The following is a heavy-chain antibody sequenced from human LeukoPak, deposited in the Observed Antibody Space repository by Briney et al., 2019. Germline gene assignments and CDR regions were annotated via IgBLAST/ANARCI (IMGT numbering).Heavy chain of an antibody. D-gene: IGHD3-10*01. V-gene: IGHV4-34*01. Sequence: SETLSLTCAVYGGSFSGYYWSWIRQPPGKGLEWIGEINHSGSTNYNPSLKSRVTMSVDTSKNQFSLKLSSVTAADTAVYYCARDRGTPYGSGSYYMDVWGKGTTVTISS. CDR3: ARDRGTPYGSGSYYMDV. CDR2: INHSGST. CDR1: GGSFSGYY. J-gene: IGHJ6*03.